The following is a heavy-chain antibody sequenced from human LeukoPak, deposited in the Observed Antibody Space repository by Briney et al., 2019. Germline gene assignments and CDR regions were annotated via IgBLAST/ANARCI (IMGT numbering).Heavy chain of an antibody. D-gene: IGHD6-19*01. CDR1: GGTFSSYA. V-gene: IGHV1-69*05. CDR2: IIPIFGTA. Sequence: PVASVKVSCKASGGTFSSYAISWVRQAPGQGLEWMGGIIPIFGTANYAQKFQGRVTVTTDESTSTAYMELSSLRSEDTAVYYCASLGYSSGRYVGGSLDHWGQGTLVTVSS. CDR3: ASLGYSSGRYVGGSLDH. J-gene: IGHJ4*02.